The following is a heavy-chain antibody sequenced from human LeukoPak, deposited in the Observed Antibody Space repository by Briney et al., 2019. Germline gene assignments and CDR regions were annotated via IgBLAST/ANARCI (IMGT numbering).Heavy chain of an antibody. CDR3: ARRRYNWNAIDY. Sequence: GSLRLSCAASGFTFSDFYMSWIRQAPGKGLEWDSYISSSGSTIYYADSVKGRFTISRDNAKNSLYLQMNSLRAEDTAVYYCARRRYNWNAIDYWGQGTLVTVSS. J-gene: IGHJ4*02. V-gene: IGHV3-11*01. CDR1: GFTFSDFY. CDR2: ISSSGSTI. D-gene: IGHD1-20*01.